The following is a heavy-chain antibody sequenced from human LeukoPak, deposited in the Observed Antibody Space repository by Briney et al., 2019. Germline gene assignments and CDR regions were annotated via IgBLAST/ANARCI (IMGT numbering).Heavy chain of an antibody. J-gene: IGHJ5*02. CDR3: ARAKAPSITIIKGLWFDP. V-gene: IGHV3-21*01. CDR2: ISSSSSYI. Sequence: PGGSLRLSCAASGFTFSSYSMNWVRQAPGKGLEWVSSISSSSSYIYYADSVTGRFTISRDNAKNSLYLQMNSLRAEDTAVYYCARAKAPSITIIKGLWFDPWGQGTLVTVSS. D-gene: IGHD3-3*01. CDR1: GFTFSSYS.